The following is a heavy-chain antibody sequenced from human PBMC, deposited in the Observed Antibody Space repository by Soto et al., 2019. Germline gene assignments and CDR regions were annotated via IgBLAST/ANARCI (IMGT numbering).Heavy chain of an antibody. CDR3: VKDQLRGGALGWWGFDG. CDR2: ISWRTGDI. D-gene: IGHD3-10*01. J-gene: IGHJ4*02. V-gene: IGHV3-9*01. Sequence: VYLVESVGDLVQPGRSLRLTFLASGFLFDDFDMHWVRQGPGKGLEWVAGISWRTGDIVYADSVNGRFNISGDKAKQSLYLEMESLSFDDTAMYYCVKDQLRGGALGWWGFDGWGQGTLVTVSS. CDR1: GFLFDDFD.